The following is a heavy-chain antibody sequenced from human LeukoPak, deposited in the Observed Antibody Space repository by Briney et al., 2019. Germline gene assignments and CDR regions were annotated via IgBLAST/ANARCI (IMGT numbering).Heavy chain of an antibody. D-gene: IGHD3-10*01. J-gene: IGHJ4*01. V-gene: IGHV3-23*01. CDR2: IIGSGAST. Sequence: GGSLCPSRAASGFTFSSYAISWVRQAPGRGLEWVSSIIGSGASTYYADSVRGRFTTSRDNSKHTLYLQLNSLRAEDTAVYYCAKVIYYGQEDVDYWGQGTLVTVSS. CDR1: GFTFSSYA. CDR3: AKVIYYGQEDVDY.